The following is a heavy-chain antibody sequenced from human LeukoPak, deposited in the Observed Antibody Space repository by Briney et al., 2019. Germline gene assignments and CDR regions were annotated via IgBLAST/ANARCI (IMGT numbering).Heavy chain of an antibody. CDR2: IWNDGSKK. V-gene: IGHV3-33*01. CDR3: ARVGSGSWPWAFDI. D-gene: IGHD3-10*01. Sequence: GRSLRLSCAASGFSFRDYGMHWVRQAPGKGLEWVGVIWNDGSKKDYTDFVKGRLTISRDNSKSTLYLQVNSLRAEDTAVYYCARVGSGSWPWAFDIWGQGTVVTVSP. J-gene: IGHJ3*02. CDR1: GFSFRDYG.